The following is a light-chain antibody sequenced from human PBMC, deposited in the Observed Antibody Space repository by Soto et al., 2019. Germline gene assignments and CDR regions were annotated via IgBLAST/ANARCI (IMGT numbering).Light chain of an antibody. J-gene: IGKJ2*01. V-gene: IGKV2-28*01. CDR1: QRLLHSNGNIF. CDR3: MQALQTPYT. Sequence: EIVMTQSPPSLTVTPGEPASISCSSSQRLLHSNGNIFLDWYLQKPGQSPQLLIYLGFNRASGVPYRVSGSGAGTDFTLKISRVEAEDAGIYYCMQALQTPYTFGQGTKLEIK. CDR2: LGF.